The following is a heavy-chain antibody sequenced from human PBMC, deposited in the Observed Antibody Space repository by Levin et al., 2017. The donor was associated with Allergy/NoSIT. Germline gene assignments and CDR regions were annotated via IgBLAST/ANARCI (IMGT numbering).Heavy chain of an antibody. Sequence: GESLKISCAASGFTFSGSAIHWVRQASGKGLEWVGRIRSRANNYATAYAASLKGRVTISRDDSQNTAYLQMNSLETEDTAVYYCSSYDILTGYNNWGQGTLVTVSS. J-gene: IGHJ4*01. V-gene: IGHV3-73*01. CDR1: GFTFSGSA. CDR2: IRSRANNYAT. D-gene: IGHD3-9*01. CDR3: SSYDILTGYNN.